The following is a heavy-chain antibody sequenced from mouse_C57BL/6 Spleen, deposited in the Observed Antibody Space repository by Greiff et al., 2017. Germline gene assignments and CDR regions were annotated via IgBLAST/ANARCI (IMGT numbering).Heavy chain of an antibody. Sequence: QVQLQQSGPELVKPGASVKISCKASGYAFSSSWMNWVKQRPGKGLEWIGRIYPGDGDTNYNGKFKGKATLTADKSSSTAYMQLSSLTSEDSAVYFCASPRYYDYGWYFDVWGTGTTVTVSS. CDR2: IYPGDGDT. J-gene: IGHJ1*03. CDR3: ASPRYYDYGWYFDV. D-gene: IGHD2-4*01. CDR1: GYAFSSSW. V-gene: IGHV1-82*01.